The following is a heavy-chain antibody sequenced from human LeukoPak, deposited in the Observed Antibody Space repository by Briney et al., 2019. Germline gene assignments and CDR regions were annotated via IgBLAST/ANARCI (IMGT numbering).Heavy chain of an antibody. CDR2: IKQDGSDK. CDR1: GFTFSSYW. Sequence: PGGSLRLSCAASGFTFSSYWMSWVRQAPGKGLEWVANIKQDGSDKYYVDSVKGRFTISRDNAKNSLYLQMDSLRVEDTAVYYCATYSGSSGSFFEYWGQGTLVTVSS. V-gene: IGHV3-7*01. CDR3: ATYSGSSGSFFEY. D-gene: IGHD1-26*01. J-gene: IGHJ4*02.